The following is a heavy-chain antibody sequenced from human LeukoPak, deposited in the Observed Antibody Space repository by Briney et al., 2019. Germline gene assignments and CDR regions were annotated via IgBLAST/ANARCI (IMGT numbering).Heavy chain of an antibody. D-gene: IGHD3-10*01. V-gene: IGHV3-48*01. J-gene: IGHJ3*02. CDR3: ARPGITAFDI. CDR1: GFTFSSYA. Sequence: GGSLRLSCAASGFTFSSYAMHWVRQAPGKGLEWVSHIRSSGSITYYGDSVKGRITISRDNAKNSVSLYMNSLRAEDSAVYYCARPGITAFDIWGQGTMVTVSS. CDR2: IRSSGSIT.